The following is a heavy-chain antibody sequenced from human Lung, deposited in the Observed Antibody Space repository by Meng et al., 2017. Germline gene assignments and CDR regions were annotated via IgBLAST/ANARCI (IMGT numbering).Heavy chain of an antibody. CDR3: ARDLNGDRGIYFDY. V-gene: IGHV1-3*01. CDR2: IRVGNDET. J-gene: IGHJ4*02. CDR1: GYIFTSHY. D-gene: IGHD3-10*01. Sequence: QVQLVQSGAEVKKPGASVKLSCEASGYIFTSHYIHWVRRAPGQGLEWMGWIRVGNDETHYSQKFQGRVTISRDTSASTAYMELSSLRSEDTAIYYCARDLNGDRGIYFDYWGQGTLVTVSS.